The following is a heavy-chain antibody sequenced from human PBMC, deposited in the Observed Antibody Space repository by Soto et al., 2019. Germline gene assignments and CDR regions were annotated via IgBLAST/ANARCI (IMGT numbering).Heavy chain of an antibody. CDR1: GYTFTGYY. V-gene: IGHV1-2*04. D-gene: IGHD2-2*01. Sequence: ASVKVSCKASGYTFTGYYVHWVREAPGQGLEWMGWINPETGGTSYAQKFQGWVTLSRDTSISTAYLELSRLRFDDAAVYFCARERYQVISDGMDVWGQGTTVTVSS. J-gene: IGHJ6*02. CDR3: ARERYQVISDGMDV. CDR2: INPETGGT.